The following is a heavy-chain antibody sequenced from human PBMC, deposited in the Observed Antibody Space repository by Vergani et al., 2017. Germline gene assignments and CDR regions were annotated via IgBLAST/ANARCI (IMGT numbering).Heavy chain of an antibody. V-gene: IGHV3-23*04. CDR3: AKANPRNSGYDYLYYYHAMDV. J-gene: IGHJ6*02. CDR2: ISGSGGST. Sequence: EVQLVESGGTLVKPGGSLRLSCAASGFNFAGAWMSWVRQAPGKGLEWVSGISGSGGSTYYAGSVKGRFTISRDSSKNTLYLQMNSLSAGDTAVYYCAKANPRNSGYDYLYYYHAMDVWGQGTTVTVSS. D-gene: IGHD5-12*01. CDR1: GFNFAGAW.